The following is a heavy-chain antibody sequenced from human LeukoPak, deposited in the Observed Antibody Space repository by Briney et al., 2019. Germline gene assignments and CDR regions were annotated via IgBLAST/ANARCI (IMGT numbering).Heavy chain of an antibody. CDR1: GGSISSYY. Sequence: SETLSLTCTVSGGSISSYYWSWIRQPPGKGLEWIGEINHSGSTNYNPSLKSRVTISVDTSKNQFSLKLSSVTAADTAVYYCARQLYYYDSSGYSRLFDYWGQGTLVTVSS. D-gene: IGHD3-22*01. CDR2: INHSGST. V-gene: IGHV4-34*01. CDR3: ARQLYYYDSSGYSRLFDY. J-gene: IGHJ4*02.